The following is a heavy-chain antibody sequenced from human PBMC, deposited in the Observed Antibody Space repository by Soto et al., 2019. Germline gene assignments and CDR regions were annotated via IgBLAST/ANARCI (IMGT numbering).Heavy chain of an antibody. CDR2: ISYDGSNK. D-gene: IGHD6-13*01. Sequence: GGSLRLSYAAAGFTFSSYGMRWVRQAPGKGLEWVAVISYDGSNKYYADSVKGRFTISRDNSKNTLYLQMNSLRAEDTAVYYCAKEKAAAGNYYYYGMDVWGQGTTVTVSS. J-gene: IGHJ6*02. CDR3: AKEKAAAGNYYYYGMDV. CDR1: GFTFSSYG. V-gene: IGHV3-30*18.